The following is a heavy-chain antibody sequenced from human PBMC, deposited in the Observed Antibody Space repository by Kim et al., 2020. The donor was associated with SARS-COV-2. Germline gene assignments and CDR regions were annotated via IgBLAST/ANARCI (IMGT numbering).Heavy chain of an antibody. CDR3: AKVSRNWNAFDY. V-gene: IGHV3-23*03. J-gene: IGHJ4*02. Sequence: YFADTVKCRFTNSRATSKTPLYLQMNSLRAEDAAVYYCAKVSRNWNAFDYWGQGTLVTVSS. D-gene: IGHD1-1*01.